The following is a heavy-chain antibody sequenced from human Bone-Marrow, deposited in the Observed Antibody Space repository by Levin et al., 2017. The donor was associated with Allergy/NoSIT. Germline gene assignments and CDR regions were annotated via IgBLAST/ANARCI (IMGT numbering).Heavy chain of an antibody. Sequence: GGSLRLSCAASGFTFSDYYMSWIRQAPGKGLEWVSYISSSSSYTNYADSVKGRFTISRDNAKNSLYLQMNSLRAEDTAVYYCARAAAGDDAFDIWGQGTMVTVSS. CDR3: ARAAAGDDAFDI. CDR2: ISSSSSYT. J-gene: IGHJ3*02. V-gene: IGHV3-11*05. CDR1: GFTFSDYY. D-gene: IGHD6-13*01.